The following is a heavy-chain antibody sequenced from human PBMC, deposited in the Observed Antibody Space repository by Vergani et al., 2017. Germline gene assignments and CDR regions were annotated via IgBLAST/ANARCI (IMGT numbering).Heavy chain of an antibody. D-gene: IGHD3-22*01. V-gene: IGHV1-69*18. CDR1: GGTFSSYA. CDR3: ARQASYYYDRSGHYYEGWFDP. CDR2: TIPMLGAT. J-gene: IGHJ5*02. Sequence: QVQVVQSGAEVKKPGSSVKVSCKASGGTFSSYAISWVRQAPGQGLEWMGRTIPMLGATNYAQKFQGRVTITADESTSTAYMELSSLRSEDTAVYYCARQASYYYDRSGHYYEGWFDPWGQGTLVTVSS.